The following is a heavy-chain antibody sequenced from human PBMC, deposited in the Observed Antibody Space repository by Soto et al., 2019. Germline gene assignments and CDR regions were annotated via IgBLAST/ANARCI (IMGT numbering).Heavy chain of an antibody. CDR2: IKSKAHGETA. CDR1: GFSFSDAW. V-gene: IGHV3-15*07. CDR3: TTGVDGYNPFDY. Sequence: EAQLVESGGGLVEPGGSLRVSCAASGFSFSDAWMIWVGQAPGKGLEWVGRIKSKAHGETADYAAPVKGRFTISRDDSKNTVYLQMNSLKIEDTAVYYCTTGVDGYNPFDYWGQGTLVTVSS. J-gene: IGHJ4*02. D-gene: IGHD5-12*01.